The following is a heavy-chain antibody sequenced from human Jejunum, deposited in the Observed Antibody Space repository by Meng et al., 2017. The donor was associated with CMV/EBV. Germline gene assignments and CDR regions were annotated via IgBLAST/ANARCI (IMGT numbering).Heavy chain of an antibody. D-gene: IGHD3-16*01. Sequence: VQKGPAGAEVKKTEALVKVSCNASDYTFSTHAGSCVRQDPGQGLEGMGWISPYNGNTKYAQNLQGRVTLTTDISTSTAYLELRSMRSDDTAVYYCARKLRGGGWFDPWGQGTLVTVSS. J-gene: IGHJ5*02. CDR1: DYTFSTHA. V-gene: IGHV1-18*01. CDR3: ARKLRGGGWFDP. CDR2: ISPYNGNT.